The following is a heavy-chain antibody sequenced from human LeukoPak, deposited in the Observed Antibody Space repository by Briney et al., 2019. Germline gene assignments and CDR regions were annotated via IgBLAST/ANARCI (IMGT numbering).Heavy chain of an antibody. J-gene: IGHJ4*02. CDR1: GGSISSGSYY. CDR3: ARERLSSSWYDDY. D-gene: IGHD6-13*01. V-gene: IGHV4-61*02. CDR2: IYTSGST. Sequence: PSQTLSLTCTVSGGSISSGSYYWSWIRQPAGKGLEWIGRIYTSGSTNYNPSLKSRVTMSVDTSKNQFSLKLSSVTAADTAVYYCARERLSSSWYDDYWGQGTLVTVSS.